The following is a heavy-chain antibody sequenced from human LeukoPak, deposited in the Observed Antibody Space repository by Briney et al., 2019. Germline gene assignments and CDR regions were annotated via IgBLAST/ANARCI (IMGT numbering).Heavy chain of an antibody. CDR1: GFAFGSYG. V-gene: IGHV3-23*01. J-gene: IGHJ1*01. CDR2: ITPNADRA. CDR3: AIMHGYYDGSGYWVQ. D-gene: IGHD3-22*01. Sequence: GGSLRLSCAASGFAFGSYGMSWVRQAPGKGLEWVSFITPNADRASYADSVRGRFTISRDNPRNTLYMQMNSLRDEDTAVYYCAIMHGYYDGSGYWVQWGQGTLVTVSS.